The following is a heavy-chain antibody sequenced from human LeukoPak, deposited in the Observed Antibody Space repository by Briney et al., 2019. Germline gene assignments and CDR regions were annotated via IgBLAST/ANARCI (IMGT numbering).Heavy chain of an antibody. V-gene: IGHV3-48*03. J-gene: IGHJ6*02. CDR3: AGRTTVTTWDYYYYGMDV. D-gene: IGHD4-17*01. Sequence: GGSLRLSCAASGFTFSSYEMNWVRQAPGKGLEWVSYISSSGSTIYYADSVKGRFTIFRDNAKNSLYLQMNSLRDEDTAVYYCAGRTTVTTWDYYYYGMDVWGQGTTVTVSS. CDR1: GFTFSSYE. CDR2: ISSSGSTI.